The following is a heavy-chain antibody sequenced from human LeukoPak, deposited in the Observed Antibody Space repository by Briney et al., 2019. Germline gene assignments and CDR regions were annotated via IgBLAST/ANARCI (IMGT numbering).Heavy chain of an antibody. J-gene: IGHJ3*02. V-gene: IGHV3-33*06. CDR1: GFTFSSYG. CDR2: IWYDGSNK. CDR3: AKLRGSYPLDAFDI. Sequence: PGGSLRLSCAASGFTFSSYGMHWVRQAPGKGLEWVAVIWYDGSNKYYADSVKGRFTISRDNSKNTPYLQMNSLRAEDTAVYYCAKLRGSYPLDAFDIWGQGTMVTVSS. D-gene: IGHD3-16*01.